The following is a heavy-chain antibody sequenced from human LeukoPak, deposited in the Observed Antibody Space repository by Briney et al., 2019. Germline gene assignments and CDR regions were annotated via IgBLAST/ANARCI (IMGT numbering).Heavy chain of an antibody. J-gene: IGHJ3*01. CDR1: LYSFTTFH. V-gene: IGHV1-8*02. Sequence: ASLRLSCTAALYSFTTFHITWVGSARAQGRERIGWGARDTVDTGITQQFSGRVTITQNISATTVYLELRSITSEDTDADYCARRRLLAGVYVFVYGLDLWGQGTMVTASS. D-gene: IGHD3-10*02. CDR3: ARRRLLAGVYVFVYGLDL. CDR2: GARDTVDT.